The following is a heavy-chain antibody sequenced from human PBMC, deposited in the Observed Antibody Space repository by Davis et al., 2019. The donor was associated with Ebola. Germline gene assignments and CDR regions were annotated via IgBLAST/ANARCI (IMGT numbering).Heavy chain of an antibody. CDR2: INPSGGST. J-gene: IGHJ3*02. CDR1: GYTFTSYY. Sequence: AASVKVSCKASGYTFTSYYMHWVRQAPGQGLEWMGIINPSGGSTSYAQKFQGRVTMTRDTSTGTVYMELSSLRSEDTAVYYCARTSIVGTTTTASDIWGQGTMVTVSS. CDR3: ARTSIVGTTTTASDI. D-gene: IGHD1-26*01. V-gene: IGHV1-46*01.